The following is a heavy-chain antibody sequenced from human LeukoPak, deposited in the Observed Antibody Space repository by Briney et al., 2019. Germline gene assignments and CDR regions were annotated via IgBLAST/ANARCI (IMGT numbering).Heavy chain of an antibody. CDR3: ARDAQRGFDYSNSLKY. CDR1: GFIFSHHG. CDR2: IWSDGTNR. V-gene: IGHV3-33*01. D-gene: IGHD4-11*01. Sequence: GGSLRLSCAASGFIFSHHGMHWVRQAPGKGLEWVAVIWSDGTNRFYVDSVKGRFTISRDNSQSTVFLQMNSLRVNDTAIYYSARDAQRGFDYSNSLKYWGHGTLVTVSS. J-gene: IGHJ4*01.